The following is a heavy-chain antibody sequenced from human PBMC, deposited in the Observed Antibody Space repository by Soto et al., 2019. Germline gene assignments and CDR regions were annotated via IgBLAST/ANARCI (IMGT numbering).Heavy chain of an antibody. CDR1: GASVNTYS. D-gene: IGHD3-10*01. J-gene: IGHJ6*02. CDR2: IYTSAST. CDR3: AKDREEGYNFYYGMDV. Sequence: QVQLQESGPGLVKPSDTLSLTCTVSGASVNTYSWTWIRQPAGKGLEWIGRIYTSASTNYSPSLKGRVTLSVHTSNNPVSLKLTSVTAADTAIYYCAKDREEGYNFYYGMDVWGQGATVTVSS. V-gene: IGHV4-4*07.